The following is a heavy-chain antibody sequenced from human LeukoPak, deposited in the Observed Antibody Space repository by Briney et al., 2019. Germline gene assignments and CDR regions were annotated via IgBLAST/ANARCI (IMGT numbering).Heavy chain of an antibody. J-gene: IGHJ4*02. CDR1: GYTFTSYY. CDR3: ARGPLVTIFGVVIRSLDY. V-gene: IGHV1-46*01. D-gene: IGHD3-3*01. Sequence: GASVKVSCKASGYTFTSYYMHWVRQAPGQGLEWMGIINPSGGSTSYAQKFQGRVTMTRDTSTSTVYMELSSLRSEDTAVYYCARGPLVTIFGVVIRSLDYWGQGTLVTVSS. CDR2: INPSGGST.